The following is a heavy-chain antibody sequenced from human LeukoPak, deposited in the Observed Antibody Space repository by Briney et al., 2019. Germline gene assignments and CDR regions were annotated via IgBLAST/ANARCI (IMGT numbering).Heavy chain of an antibody. CDR1: GGSITSYY. D-gene: IGHD4-17*01. J-gene: IGHJ4*02. CDR2: IYYTGST. Sequence: SETLSLTCTVSGGSITSYYWSWLRQPPGKGLEWIAYIYYTGSTNYNPSLESRVTISVDTSKNQFSLRLSSVTSADTAVYYCARLTVMTAIDYWGQGTLVTVSS. V-gene: IGHV4-59*01. CDR3: ARLTVMTAIDY.